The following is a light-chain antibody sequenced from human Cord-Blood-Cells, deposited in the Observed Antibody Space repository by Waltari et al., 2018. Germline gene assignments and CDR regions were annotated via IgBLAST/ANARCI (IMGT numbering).Light chain of an antibody. V-gene: IGLV2-11*01. CDR1: SSDVGGYNY. J-gene: IGLJ1*01. CDR2: DVS. CDR3: CSYAGSYTYV. Sequence: QSALTQPRSVSGSPGQSVTIPWTGTSSDVGGYNYVSWYQQHPGKAPKLMIYDVSKRPSGVPDRFSGSKSGNTASLTISGLQAEDEADYYCCSYAGSYTYVFGTGTKVTVL.